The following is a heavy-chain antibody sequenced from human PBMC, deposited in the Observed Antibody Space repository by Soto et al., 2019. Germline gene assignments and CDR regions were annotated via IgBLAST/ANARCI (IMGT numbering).Heavy chain of an antibody. CDR3: ARVRTYNWTSGGWFDP. CDR1: GGTFSSYT. Sequence: QVQLVQSGAEVKKPGSSVKVSCKASGGTFSSYTISWVRQAPGQGLEWMGRIIAILGIANYAQKVQGRVTITADKSTSTAYMELSSLRSEDTAVYYCARVRTYNWTSGGWFDPWGQGTLVTVSS. V-gene: IGHV1-69*02. J-gene: IGHJ5*02. CDR2: IIAILGIA. D-gene: IGHD1-20*01.